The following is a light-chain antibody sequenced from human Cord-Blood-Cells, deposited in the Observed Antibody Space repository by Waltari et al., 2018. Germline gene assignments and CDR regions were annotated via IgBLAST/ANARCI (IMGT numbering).Light chain of an antibody. CDR1: SSDVGSYNL. CDR2: EGS. CDR3: CSYAGSSTDV. V-gene: IGLV2-23*01. J-gene: IGLJ1*01. Sequence: QSALTQPASVSGSPGQSITISCTGTSSDVGSYNLVSWYQQHPGKAPKLMVYEGSKRHSGVSNRFSGSKSGNTASLTIAGIQAEDEADDYCCSYAGSSTDVFGTGTKVTVL.